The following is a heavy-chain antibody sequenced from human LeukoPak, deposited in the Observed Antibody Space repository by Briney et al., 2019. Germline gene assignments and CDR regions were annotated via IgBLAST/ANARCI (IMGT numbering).Heavy chain of an antibody. CDR3: AREGKDYYDSSGYYYGGVFDY. J-gene: IGHJ4*02. CDR1: GYSFIGYY. CDR2: INPNNGGT. D-gene: IGHD3-22*01. Sequence: GASVKVSCKASGYSFIGYYIHWVRQAPGQGLEWMGWINPNNGGTNYAQTFQGRVSMTRDTSKNQFSLKLSSVTAADTAVYYCAREGKDYYDSSGYYYGGVFDYWGQGTLVTVSS. V-gene: IGHV1-2*02.